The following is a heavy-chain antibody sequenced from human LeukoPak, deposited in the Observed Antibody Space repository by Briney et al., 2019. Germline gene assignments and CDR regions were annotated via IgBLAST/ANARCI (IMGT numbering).Heavy chain of an antibody. CDR2: INHSGST. Sequence: SETLSLTCAVYGGSFSGYYWSWIRQPPGKGLEWIGEINHSGSTNYNPSLKSRVTISVDTSKNQFSLKLSSVTAADTAVYYCARGQIPTYYYDSSGYSAWFDPWGQGTLVTVSS. CDR3: ARGQIPTYYYDSSGYSAWFDP. J-gene: IGHJ5*02. V-gene: IGHV4-34*01. D-gene: IGHD3-22*01. CDR1: GGSFSGYY.